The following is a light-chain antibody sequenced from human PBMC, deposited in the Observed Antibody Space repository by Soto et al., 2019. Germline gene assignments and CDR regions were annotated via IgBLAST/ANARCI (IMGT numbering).Light chain of an antibody. Sequence: QSALTQPPSASGSLGQSVTLSCTGTNHDVGSNNFVSWYQQHPGKAPKLIIYEVSNRPSGVSNRFSGSKSGNTASLTISGLQAEDEADYYCSSYTSSSTLDVFGTGTKGTVL. V-gene: IGLV2-14*01. J-gene: IGLJ1*01. CDR3: SSYTSSSTLDV. CDR1: NHDVGSNNF. CDR2: EVS.